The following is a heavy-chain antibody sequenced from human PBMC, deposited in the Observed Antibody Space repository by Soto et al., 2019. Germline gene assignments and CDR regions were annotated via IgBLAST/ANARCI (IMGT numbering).Heavy chain of an antibody. CDR2: ISASGVST. CDR1: GFIFNNYA. Sequence: EVQLLDSGGGLAQPGGSLRVSCAASGFIFNNYAMNWVRQAPGEGLLRVAGISASGVSTYYADSVKGKFISSRDNSKDALFLQMISLRAEDTAIYCSAKVPLRPDYFVYAGLGALGTVSS. J-gene: IGHJ4*02. CDR3: AKVPLRPDYFVY. V-gene: IGHV3-23*01. D-gene: IGHD4-17*01.